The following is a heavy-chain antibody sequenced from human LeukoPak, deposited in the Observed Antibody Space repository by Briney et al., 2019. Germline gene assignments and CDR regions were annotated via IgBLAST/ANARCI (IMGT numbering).Heavy chain of an antibody. CDR2: ISSSGSTI. J-gene: IGHJ4*02. Sequence: GGSLRLSCAASGFTFSDYYMSWIRQAPGKGLEWVSYISSSGSTIYYADSVKGRFTISRDNAKNSLYLQMNSLRAEDTAVYYCARESITMIVVAFRYFGYWGQGTLVTVSS. D-gene: IGHD3-22*01. CDR1: GFTFSDYY. CDR3: ARESITMIVVAFRYFGY. V-gene: IGHV3-11*04.